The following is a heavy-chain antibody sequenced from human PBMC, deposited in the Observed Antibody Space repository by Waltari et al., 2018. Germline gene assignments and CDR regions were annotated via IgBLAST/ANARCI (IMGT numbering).Heavy chain of an antibody. D-gene: IGHD3-22*01. CDR1: GDTFSGYA. V-gene: IGHV1-69*05. CDR3: ARGGARHYDSSGYYDFDS. CDR2: SGPLFGTA. Sequence: QVQLVQSGAEVKKPGSSVKVSCKASGDTFSGYAMSWVRQAPGQGLEWMGGSGPLFGTAKYAHNFQDRLTITTDEFTTTAYMELSGLGSEDTAVYFCARGGARHYDSSGYYDFDSWGQGTQVSVSS. J-gene: IGHJ4*02.